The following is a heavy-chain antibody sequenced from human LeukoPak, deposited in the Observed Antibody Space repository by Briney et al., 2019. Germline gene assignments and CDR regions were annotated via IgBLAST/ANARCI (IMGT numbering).Heavy chain of an antibody. J-gene: IGHJ4*02. Sequence: GGSLRLSCAACGLTFSNYWMHWLRHAPGRGLVGVSRINSDGSSRKYADRGKGRFTISKDNAKNTLYLQMSSLRAEDTAVYYCASASSHRIAAGGDYWGQGTLVTVSS. D-gene: IGHD6-13*01. CDR3: ASASSHRIAAGGDY. V-gene: IGHV3-74*01. CDR1: GLTFSNYW. CDR2: INSDGSSR.